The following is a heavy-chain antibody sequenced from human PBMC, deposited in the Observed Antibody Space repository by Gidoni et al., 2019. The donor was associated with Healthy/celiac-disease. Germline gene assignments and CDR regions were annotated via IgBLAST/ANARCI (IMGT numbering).Heavy chain of an antibody. CDR2: ISSSGSTI. V-gene: IGHV3-48*03. D-gene: IGHD6-19*01. CDR3: ARAQSSGWYPY. J-gene: IGHJ4*02. CDR1: GFTFSSFE. Sequence: EVQLVESGGGLVQPGGSLRLSCAASGFTFSSFEMNWVRQAPGKGLEWVSYISSSGSTIDYADSVKGRFTISRDNAKNSLYLQMNSLRAEDTAVYYCARAQSSGWYPYWGQGTLVTVSS.